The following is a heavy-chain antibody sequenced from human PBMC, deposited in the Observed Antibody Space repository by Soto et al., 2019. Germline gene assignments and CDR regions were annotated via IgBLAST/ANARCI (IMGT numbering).Heavy chain of an antibody. J-gene: IGHJ4*02. CDR1: GYSCTIHC. D-gene: IGHD4-4*01. V-gene: IGHV5-51*01. CDR2: IYPGDSDT. Sequence: GESLKISCETSGYSCTIHCIGLVLQMPGNGLEWMGIIYPGDSDTRYSPSFQGQVTISADKSINTAYLQWTDLKATDTAMYYCARNDYNGNSVDYWGQGTLVTVSS. CDR3: ARNDYNGNSVDY.